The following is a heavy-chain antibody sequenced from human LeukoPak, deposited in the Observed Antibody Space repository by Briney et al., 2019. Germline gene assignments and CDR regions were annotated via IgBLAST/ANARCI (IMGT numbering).Heavy chain of an antibody. Sequence: SVKVSCKASGGTFSSYAISWVRQAPGQGLEWMGGIIPIFGTANYAQKFQGRVTITADESTSTAYMELSSLRSEDTAVYYCARRDLDWSIHAFDIWGQGTMVTVSS. CDR3: ARRDLDWSIHAFDI. V-gene: IGHV1-69*13. CDR1: GGTFSSYA. D-gene: IGHD3/OR15-3a*01. J-gene: IGHJ3*02. CDR2: IIPIFGTA.